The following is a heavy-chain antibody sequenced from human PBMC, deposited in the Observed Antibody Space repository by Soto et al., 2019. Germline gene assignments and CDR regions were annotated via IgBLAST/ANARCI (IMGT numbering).Heavy chain of an antibody. V-gene: IGHV1-69*13. J-gene: IGHJ6*02. CDR3: ARDTVLVFLYQYATNYDNYV. D-gene: IGHD1-1*01. CDR2: IIPIFGTA. CDR1: GGTFSSYA. Sequence: SVKVSCKASGGTFSSYAISWVRQAPGQGLEWMGGIIPIFGTANYAQKFQGRVTITADESTSTAYMELSSLRSEDTAVYYCARDTVLVFLYQYATNYDNYVWRQDDTVTVSS.